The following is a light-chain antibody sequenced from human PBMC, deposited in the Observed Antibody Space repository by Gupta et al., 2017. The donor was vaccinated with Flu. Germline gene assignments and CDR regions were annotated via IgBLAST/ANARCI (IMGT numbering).Light chain of an antibody. V-gene: IGKV1-39*01. J-gene: IGKJ2*02. Sequence: DIQMTQSPSSLSASVGDRVTITCRASQSISSYLNWYQQKPGKAPKLLIYAASSLQSGVPSRFSGSGSGTDFTLTISRLQPEDFATYYCQQRDSTPSIFGQGTKMDIK. CDR1: QSISSY. CDR2: AAS. CDR3: QQRDSTPSI.